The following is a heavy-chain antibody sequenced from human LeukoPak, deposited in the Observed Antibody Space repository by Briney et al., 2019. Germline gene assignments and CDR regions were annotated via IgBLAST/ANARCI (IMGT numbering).Heavy chain of an antibody. CDR2: INPNSGGT. CDR3: ARAQRGIVVVPAAINRFWFDP. CDR1: GYTFTSYD. V-gene: IGHV1-2*02. J-gene: IGHJ5*02. D-gene: IGHD2-2*01. Sequence: ASVKVSCKASGYTFTSYDINWVRQATGQGLEWMGWINPNSGGTNYAQKFQGRVTMTRDTSISTAYMELSRLRSDDTAVYYCARAQRGIVVVPAAINRFWFDPWGQGTLVTVSS.